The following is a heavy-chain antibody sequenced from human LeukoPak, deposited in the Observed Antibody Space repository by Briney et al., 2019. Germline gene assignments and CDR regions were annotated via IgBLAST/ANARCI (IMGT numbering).Heavy chain of an antibody. D-gene: IGHD3-3*01. CDR3: ARGHDFWSGYNPGDYYHSYMDV. CDR1: GESFSGHY. J-gene: IGHJ6*03. V-gene: IGHV4-34*01. CDR2: INHTGFT. Sequence: DPSETLSLTCAVYGESFSGHYWSWIRQPPGKGLEWIGEINHTGFTNYNVSLKSRVTILVDTSKSQISLKLSSVTAADTAVYYCARGHDFWSGYNPGDYYHSYMDVWGKGTTVTVSS.